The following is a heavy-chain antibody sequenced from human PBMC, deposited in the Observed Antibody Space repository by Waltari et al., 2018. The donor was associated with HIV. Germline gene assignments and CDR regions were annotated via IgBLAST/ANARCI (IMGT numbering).Heavy chain of an antibody. J-gene: IGHJ4*02. CDR3: ARLPYSGSYYFDY. CDR1: GGSISSGSYY. D-gene: IGHD1-26*01. Sequence: QVQLQESGPGLVQPSQTLSLTCTVSGGSISSGSYYWSWIRQPAGKGLEWIGRIYTSGSTNYNPSLKSRVTISVDTSKNQFSLKLSSVTAADTAVYYCARLPYSGSYYFDYWGQGTLVTVSS. V-gene: IGHV4-61*02. CDR2: IYTSGST.